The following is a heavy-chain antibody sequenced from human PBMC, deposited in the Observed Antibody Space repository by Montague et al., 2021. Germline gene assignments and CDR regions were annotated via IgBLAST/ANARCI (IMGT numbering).Heavy chain of an antibody. CDR1: GGFTTTSNYY. CDR3: ARQTVVSPHFDY. CDR2: VYYRGST. Sequence: SETLSLTCAVSGGFTTTSNYYWGWIRQPLGKGLEWIGSVYYRGSTYYNPSLKSRVTIFIDTSKKKFSLKLTSVTAADTAVYFCARQTVVSPHFDYWGQGTRVTVSS. J-gene: IGHJ4*02. V-gene: IGHV4-39*01. D-gene: IGHD4-23*01.